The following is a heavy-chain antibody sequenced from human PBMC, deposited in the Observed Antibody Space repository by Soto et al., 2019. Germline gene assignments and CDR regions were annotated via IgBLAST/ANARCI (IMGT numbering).Heavy chain of an antibody. CDR2: IYYSGST. V-gene: IGHV4-30-4*01. J-gene: IGHJ4*02. CDR3: ARDRSPKGRGYSYGSVDY. Sequence: QVQLQESGPGLVKPSQTLSLTCTVSGGSISSGDYYWSWIRQPPGKGLEWIGYIYYSGSTYYNPSLKSRVTISVDTSKNQFSLKLSSVTAADTAVDYCARDRSPKGRGYSYGSVDYWGQGTLVTVSS. CDR1: GGSISSGDYY. D-gene: IGHD5-18*01.